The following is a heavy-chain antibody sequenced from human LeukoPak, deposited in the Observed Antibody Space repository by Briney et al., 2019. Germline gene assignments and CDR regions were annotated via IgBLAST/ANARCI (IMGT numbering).Heavy chain of an antibody. CDR1: GFTFDDYA. V-gene: IGHV3-9*01. CDR2: ISWNSGSI. D-gene: IGHD1-1*01. CDR3: AKALERRYYYYGMDV. Sequence: GGSLRLSCAASGFTFDDYAMHWVRQAPGKGLEWVSGISWNSGSIGYADSVKGRFTISRDNAKNSLFLQMNSLRAEDAALYYCAKALERRYYYYGMDVWGQGTTVTVSS. J-gene: IGHJ6*02.